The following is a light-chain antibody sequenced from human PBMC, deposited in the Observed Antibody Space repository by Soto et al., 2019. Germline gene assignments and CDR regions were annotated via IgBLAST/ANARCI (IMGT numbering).Light chain of an antibody. Sequence: DIQMTQSPSTLSASVGDSVTITCRASQSVSTWLAWYQQKPGKAPKVLIYDASTLGSGVPSRFRGSGSGTEFTLTISSLQPDDFATYYCQQYSGYFLTFGGGTKVEI. CDR1: QSVSTW. V-gene: IGKV1-5*03. CDR3: QQYSGYFLT. CDR2: DAS. J-gene: IGKJ4*01.